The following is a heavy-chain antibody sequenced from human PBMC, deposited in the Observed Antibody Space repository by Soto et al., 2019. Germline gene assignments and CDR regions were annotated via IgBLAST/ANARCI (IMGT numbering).Heavy chain of an antibody. J-gene: IGHJ4*02. CDR2: IIPIFGTP. CDR3: ARGWETVGSTTAFAY. CDR1: GGTFSNYA. D-gene: IGHD1-26*01. Sequence: QVQLVQSGAEVKKPGSSVKVSCKASGGTFSNYAISWVRQAPGQGLEWMGGIIPIFGTPNYAQKFQGRVTSTTDKSTSTAYMEVRNLRSDDTAVYYCARGWETVGSTTAFAYWGQGTLVTVSS. V-gene: IGHV1-69*06.